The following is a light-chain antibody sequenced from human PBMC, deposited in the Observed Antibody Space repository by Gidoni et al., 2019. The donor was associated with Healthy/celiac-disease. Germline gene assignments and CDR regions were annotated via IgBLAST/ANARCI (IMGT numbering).Light chain of an antibody. CDR2: AAS. V-gene: IGKV1-9*01. J-gene: IGKJ2*01. CDR1: QGISSY. CDR3: QQHNSYPLT. Sequence: ELTHSPSSLSASVGDRVTITCRASQGISSYLAWYQQKPGKAPKLLIYAASTLQSGVPSRFSGSGSGTDFTLTISSLQSEDFATYYCQQHNSYPLTFGQGTKLEIK.